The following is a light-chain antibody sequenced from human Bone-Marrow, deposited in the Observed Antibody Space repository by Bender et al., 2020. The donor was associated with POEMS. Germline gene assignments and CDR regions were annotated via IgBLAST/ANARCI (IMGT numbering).Light chain of an antibody. CDR3: FSYTSSSTLV. Sequence: QSALTQPASVSGSPGQSITISCTGTSSDIGGYNYVSWYQQHPGKAPKLMILDVNRRPSGVSNRFSGSKSGNTASLTISGLQAEDEADYFCFSYTSSSTLVFGGGTKLTVL. CDR1: SSDIGGYNY. J-gene: IGLJ3*02. CDR2: DVN. V-gene: IGLV2-14*03.